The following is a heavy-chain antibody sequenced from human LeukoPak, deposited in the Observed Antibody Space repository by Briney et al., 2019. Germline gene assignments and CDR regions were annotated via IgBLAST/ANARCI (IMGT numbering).Heavy chain of an antibody. J-gene: IGHJ4*02. CDR2: MNPNSGNT. CDR3: ARIAPPGNRRLNF. V-gene: IGHV1-8*01. Sequence: GASVKVSCEASGYTFTTYDINWVRQAAGQGLEWMGWMNPNSGNTGNAQKFQGRVTMTRNTSISTAYMELTSLTSEDTAVYFCARIAPPGNRRLNFWGQGTLVTVSS. CDR1: GYTFTTYD. D-gene: IGHD6-13*01.